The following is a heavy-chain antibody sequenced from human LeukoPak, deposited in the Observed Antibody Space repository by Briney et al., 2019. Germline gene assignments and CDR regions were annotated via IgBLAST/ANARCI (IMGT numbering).Heavy chain of an antibody. J-gene: IGHJ5*02. CDR1: GFTFNSYG. D-gene: IGHD3-10*01. CDR3: ARDCMIRGFVDGSWFDP. Sequence: GGSLRLSCAASGFTFNSYGMHWVRQAPGKGLEWVAFIQYDGSNKNYADSVKGRFTISRDNSKNTLYLQTNSLRAEDTAIYYCARDCMIRGFVDGSWFDPWGQGALVTVSS. CDR2: IQYDGSNK. V-gene: IGHV3-30*02.